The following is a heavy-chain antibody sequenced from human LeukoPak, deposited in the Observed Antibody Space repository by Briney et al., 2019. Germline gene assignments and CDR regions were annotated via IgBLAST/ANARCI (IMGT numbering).Heavy chain of an antibody. CDR1: EFTIIDFS. D-gene: IGHD6-13*01. J-gene: IGHJ5*02. Sequence: ASVKVSCKVSEFTIIDFSIHWVRQTPGKGLEWMGGFAPEYGETIYAEKFQGRVTLTEDTSTDIAYMELSSLRSEDTAVYYCARARGGNSIAAAGPDRNYAFDPWGQGTLVTVSS. CDR3: ARARGGNSIAAAGPDRNYAFDP. V-gene: IGHV1-24*01. CDR2: FAPEYGET.